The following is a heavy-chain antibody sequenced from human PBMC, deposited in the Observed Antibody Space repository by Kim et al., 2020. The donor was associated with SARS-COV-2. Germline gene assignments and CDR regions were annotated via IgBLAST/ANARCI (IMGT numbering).Heavy chain of an antibody. CDR1: GFTFSSYA. CDR2: ISGSGGST. Sequence: GGSLRLSCAASGFTFSSYAMSWVRQAPGKGLEWVSAISGSGGSTYYADSVKGRFTISRDNSKNTLYLQMNSLRAEDTAVYYCAKDWRDSGSYDDAFDIWGHGTMVTVSS. CDR3: AKDWRDSGSYDDAFDI. D-gene: IGHD1-26*01. J-gene: IGHJ3*02. V-gene: IGHV3-23*01.